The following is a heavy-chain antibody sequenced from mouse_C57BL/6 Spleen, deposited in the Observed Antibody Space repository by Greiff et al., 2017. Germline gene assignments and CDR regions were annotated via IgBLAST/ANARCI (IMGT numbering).Heavy chain of an antibody. V-gene: IGHV1-52*01. D-gene: IGHD2-1*01. CDR2: IDPSDSET. CDR3: ARGYGNYGYFDV. J-gene: IGHJ1*03. Sequence: QVQLQQSGAELVRPGSSVKLSCKASGYTFTSYWMHWVKQRPIQGLEWIGNIDPSDSETHYNQKFKDKATLTVDKSSSTAYMQLSSLTSEDSAVYYCARGYGNYGYFDVWGTGTTVTVSS. CDR1: GYTFTSYW.